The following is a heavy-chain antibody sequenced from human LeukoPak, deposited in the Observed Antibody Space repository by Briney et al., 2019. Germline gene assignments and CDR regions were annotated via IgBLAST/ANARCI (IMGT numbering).Heavy chain of an antibody. Sequence: SETLSLTCAVYGGSFSGYYWSWIRQPPGKGLEWIGEINHSGSTNYNPSLKSRVTISVDTSKNQFSLKLSSVTAADTAVHYCARGFLDPTFDYWGQGTLVTVSS. D-gene: IGHD3/OR15-3a*01. CDR2: INHSGST. CDR1: GGSFSGYY. CDR3: ARGFLDPTFDY. J-gene: IGHJ4*02. V-gene: IGHV4-34*01.